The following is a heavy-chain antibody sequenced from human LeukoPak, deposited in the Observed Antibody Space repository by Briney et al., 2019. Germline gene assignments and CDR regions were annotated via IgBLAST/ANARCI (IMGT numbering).Heavy chain of an antibody. J-gene: IGHJ6*03. CDR2: INWNGGST. D-gene: IGHD3-3*01. V-gene: IGHV3-20*04. CDR3: ARDLRSRFSENFYYYMDV. CDR1: GFTFSSYE. Sequence: PGGSLRLSCAASGFTFSSYEMNWVRQAPGKGLEWVSGINWNGGSTGYADSVKGRFTISRDNGKNSLYLQMNSLRAEDTALYYCARDLRSRFSENFYYYMDVWGKGTTVTVSS.